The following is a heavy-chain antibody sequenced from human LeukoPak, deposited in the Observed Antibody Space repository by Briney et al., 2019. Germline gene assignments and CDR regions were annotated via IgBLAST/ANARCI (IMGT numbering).Heavy chain of an antibody. D-gene: IGHD2-15*01. J-gene: IGHJ3*02. Sequence: SETLSLTCTVSGGSISSGGYYWSWIRQHPGKGLEWIGYIYYSGSTYYNPSLKSRVTISVDTSKNQFSLKLSSVTAADTAVYYCATGYCSGGSCYSKVFGAFDIWGQGTMVTVSS. CDR1: GGSISSGGYY. V-gene: IGHV4-31*03. CDR2: IYYSGST. CDR3: ATGYCSGGSCYSKVFGAFDI.